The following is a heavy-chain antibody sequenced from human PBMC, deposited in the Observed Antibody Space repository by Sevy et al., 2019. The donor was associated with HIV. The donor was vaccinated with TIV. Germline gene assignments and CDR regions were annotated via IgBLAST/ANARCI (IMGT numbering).Heavy chain of an antibody. CDR3: ARDGLTYGAMDV. Sequence: KQSQTLSLTCSISGDSVSSNNAAWNWIRQSPSSGLEWLGRTFYRSNWYTDYAISVKSRITINPDKSKNQLSLQLHSVTPEDTAVYYCARDGLTYGAMDVWGQGTTVTVSS. J-gene: IGHJ6*02. CDR2: TFYRSNWYT. CDR1: GDSVSSNNAA. V-gene: IGHV6-1*01. D-gene: IGHD1-20*01.